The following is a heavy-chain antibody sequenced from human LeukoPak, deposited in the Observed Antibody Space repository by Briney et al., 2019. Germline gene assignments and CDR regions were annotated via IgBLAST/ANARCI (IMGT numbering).Heavy chain of an antibody. V-gene: IGHV1-2*02. CDR3: ARVSVYCGGDCYSGNAFDI. J-gene: IGHJ3*02. CDR1: GYTFTGYY. Sequence: ASVKVSCKASGYTFTGYYMHWVRQAPGQGLEWMGWINPNSGGTNYAQKFQGRVTMTRDTSISTAYMELSSLRSEDTAVYYCARVSVYCGGDCYSGNAFDIWGQGTMVTVSS. CDR2: INPNSGGT. D-gene: IGHD2-21*02.